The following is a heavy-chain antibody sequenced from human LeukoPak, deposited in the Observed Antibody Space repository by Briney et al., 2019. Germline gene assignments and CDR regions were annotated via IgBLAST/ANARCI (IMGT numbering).Heavy chain of an antibody. CDR3: ARGATLYFDY. V-gene: IGHV1-69*05. Sequence: SVKVSCKASGGTFSSYAISWVRQAPGQGLEWMGGIIPIFGTANYAQKFQGRVTMTRDTSTSTVYMELSSLRSEDTAVYYCARGATLYFDYWGQGTLVTVSS. J-gene: IGHJ4*02. CDR1: GGTFSSYA. CDR2: IIPIFGTA.